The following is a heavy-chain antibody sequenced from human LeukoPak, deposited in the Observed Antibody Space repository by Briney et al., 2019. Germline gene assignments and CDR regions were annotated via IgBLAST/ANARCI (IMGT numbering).Heavy chain of an antibody. CDR1: VYTCTTYS. D-gene: IGHD6-13*01. V-gene: IGHV1-3*01. CDR2: TNAGNGNT. J-gene: IGHJ4*02. CDR3: GRDPLGSRWPYYFEY. Sequence: GASVKVSCKSSVYTCTTYSMHWVRHAPGQRLGWMRWTNAGNGNTKYSQKFQARVTITRDTSASTAYMDLRSLRSEDTAVYYRGRDPLGSRWPYYFEYWRQGTLATLSS.